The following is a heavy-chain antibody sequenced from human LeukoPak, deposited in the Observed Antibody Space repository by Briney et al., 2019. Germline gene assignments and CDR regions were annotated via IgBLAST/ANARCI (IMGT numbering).Heavy chain of an antibody. J-gene: IGHJ6*03. Sequence: NPGGSLRLSCAASGFTFSNAWMSWVRQAPGKGLEWVGRIKRKTDGGTTDYAAPVKGRFTISRDDSKNTLYLQMNSLKTEDTAVYYCTTDYYDSSGYYEDFYYMDVWGKGTTVTVSS. CDR1: GFTFSNAW. CDR2: IKRKTDGGTT. D-gene: IGHD3-22*01. V-gene: IGHV3-15*01. CDR3: TTDYYDSSGYYEDFYYMDV.